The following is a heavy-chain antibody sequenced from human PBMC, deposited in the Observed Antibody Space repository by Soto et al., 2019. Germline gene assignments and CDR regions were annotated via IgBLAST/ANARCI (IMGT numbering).Heavy chain of an antibody. J-gene: IGHJ4*02. D-gene: IGHD2-15*01. CDR1: GFTFSNAW. CDR2: IKSKTDGGTT. V-gene: IGHV3-15*07. CDR3: TTPLCSGGICYSAFDY. Sequence: EVQLVESGGGLVKPGGSLRLSCAASGFTFSNAWMNWVRQAPGKGLEWVGRIKSKTDGGTTDCAAPVKGRFTISRDDSKNTLYLQMNSLKTDDTAVYYCTTPLCSGGICYSAFDYWGQGTLVTVSS.